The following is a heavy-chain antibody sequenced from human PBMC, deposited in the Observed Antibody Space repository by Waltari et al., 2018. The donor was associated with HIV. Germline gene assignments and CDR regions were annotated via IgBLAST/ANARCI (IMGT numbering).Heavy chain of an antibody. CDR2: IHQSGVT. CDR3: ARAVRGCNDGGTNCYPGFVY. V-gene: IGHV4-39*01. Sequence: QLLLQESGPGLVKPSATLSLTCTVSGGSITDDSSYWAWIRQPPGKGLEWLGSIHQSGVTPYNPSLESRVTISMDTSKKQFSLRLTSVTAADTAVYYCARAVRGCNDGGTNCYPGFVYWGQGTLVTVSS. D-gene: IGHD2-21*02. CDR1: GGSITDDSSY. J-gene: IGHJ4*02.